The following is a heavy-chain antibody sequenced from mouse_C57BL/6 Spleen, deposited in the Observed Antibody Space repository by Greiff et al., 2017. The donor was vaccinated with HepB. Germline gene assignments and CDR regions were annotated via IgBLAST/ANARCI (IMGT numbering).Heavy chain of an antibody. J-gene: IGHJ4*01. CDR3: ARQPLMDY. V-gene: IGHV1-69*01. CDR1: GYTFTSYW. Sequence: QVQLQQPGAELVMPGASVKLSCKASGYTFTSYWMHWVKQRPGQGLEWIGEIDPSDSYTNYNQKFKGKSTLTVDKSSSTAYMQLSSLTSEDSAVYYCARQPLMDYWGQGTSVTVSS. D-gene: IGHD6-1*01. CDR2: IDPSDSYT.